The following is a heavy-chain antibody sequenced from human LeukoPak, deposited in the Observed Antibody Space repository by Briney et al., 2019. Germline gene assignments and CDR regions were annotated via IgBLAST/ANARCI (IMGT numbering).Heavy chain of an antibody. CDR3: ATGRNTTTSGLGMDV. D-gene: IGHD6-25*01. V-gene: IGHV3-21*01. J-gene: IGHJ6*03. Sequence: GGSLRLSCAASGFTFSSYSMNWVRQAPGKGLEWVSFISSSSTYTYYADSVRGRFTVSRDNAKNSLYLQMNSLRDEDTALYYCATGRNTTTSGLGMDVWGKGTTVTVSS. CDR1: GFTFSSYS. CDR2: ISSSSTYT.